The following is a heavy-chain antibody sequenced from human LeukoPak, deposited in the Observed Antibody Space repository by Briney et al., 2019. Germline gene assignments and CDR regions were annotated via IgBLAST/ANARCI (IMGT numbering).Heavy chain of an antibody. V-gene: IGHV4-59*01. CDR2: IYYSGST. J-gene: IGHJ4*02. D-gene: IGHD2-15*01. CDR1: GFTFSDYY. CDR3: ARGKGSTPGAFDY. Sequence: GSLRLSCAASGFTFSDYYWSWIRQPPGKGLEWIGYIYYSGSTNYNPSLKSRVTISVDTSKNQFSLKLSSVTAADTAVYYCARGKGSTPGAFDYWGQGTLVTVSS.